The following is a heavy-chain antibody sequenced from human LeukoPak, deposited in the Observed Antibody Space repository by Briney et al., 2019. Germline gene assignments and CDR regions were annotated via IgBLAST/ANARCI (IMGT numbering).Heavy chain of an antibody. CDR1: GYTFTGYY. CDR3: ASPKTPYSSSSPAHY. J-gene: IGHJ4*02. V-gene: IGHV1-2*02. D-gene: IGHD6-6*01. CDR2: INPNSGGT. Sequence: ASLKVSCKASGYTFTGYYMHWVRQAPGQGLEWLGWINPNSGGTNYAQKFQGRVTMTRDTSISTAYMELSRLRSDDTAVYYCASPKTPYSSSSPAHYWGQGTLVTVSS.